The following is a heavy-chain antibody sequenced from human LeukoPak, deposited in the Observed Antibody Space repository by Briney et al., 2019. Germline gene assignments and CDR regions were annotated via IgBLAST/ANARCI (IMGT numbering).Heavy chain of an antibody. D-gene: IGHD1-26*01. CDR1: GFTFSSYW. J-gene: IGHJ4*02. CDR2: IKQDGSEK. CDR3: ARGLGAALFDY. Sequence: PGGSLRLSCAASGFTFSSYWMSWVRQAPGKGLGWMASIKQDGSEKYYVDSVKGRFTISRDNAKNSLYLQMNSLRAEDTAVYYCARGLGAALFDYWGQGTLVTVSS. V-gene: IGHV3-7*04.